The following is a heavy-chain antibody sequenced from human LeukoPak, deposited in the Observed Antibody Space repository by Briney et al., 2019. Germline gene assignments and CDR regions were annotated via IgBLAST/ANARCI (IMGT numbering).Heavy chain of an antibody. Sequence: SETLSLTCAVYGGSFSGYYWSWIRQPPGKGLEWIGEINHSGSTYYNPSLKSRVTISVDTSKNQFSLKLSSVTAADTAVYYCARGFSGYYYGSFDYWGQGTLVTVSS. J-gene: IGHJ4*02. CDR2: INHSGST. CDR3: ARGFSGYYYGSFDY. V-gene: IGHV4-34*01. D-gene: IGHD3-22*01. CDR1: GGSFSGYY.